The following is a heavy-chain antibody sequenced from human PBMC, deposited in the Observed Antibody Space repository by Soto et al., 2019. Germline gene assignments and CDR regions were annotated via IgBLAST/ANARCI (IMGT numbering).Heavy chain of an antibody. Sequence: PGGAPRLSSSSSGFPFCNAPKRSGPPAPGEGLEWVGRIKGEADGGTTDYAAPVKGRITISRDHSKDTLYLQMNSLKTEDTAVYYCTTGLSNGYYNFDYWGQGTPVTVSS. J-gene: IGHJ4*02. CDR1: GFPFCNAP. CDR3: TTGLSNGYYNFDY. V-gene: IGHV3-15*01. D-gene: IGHD3-22*01. CDR2: IKGEADGGTT.